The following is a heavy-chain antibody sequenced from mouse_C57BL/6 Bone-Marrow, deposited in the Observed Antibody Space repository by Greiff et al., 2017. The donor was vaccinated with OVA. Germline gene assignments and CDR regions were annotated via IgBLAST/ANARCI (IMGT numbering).Heavy chain of an antibody. J-gene: IGHJ3*01. CDR3: ARDLGEVPPAY. D-gene: IGHD2-14*01. Sequence: EVKLVESGPGLVKPSQSLSLTCSVTGYSITSGYYWNWIRQFPGNKLEWMGYISYDGSNNYNPSLKNRISITRDTSKNQFFLKLNSVTTEDTATYYCARDLGEVPPAYWGQGTLVTVSA. V-gene: IGHV3-6*01. CDR2: ISYDGSN. CDR1: GYSITSGYY.